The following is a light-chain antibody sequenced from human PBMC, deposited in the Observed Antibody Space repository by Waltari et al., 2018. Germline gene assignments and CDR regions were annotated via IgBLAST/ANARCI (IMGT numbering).Light chain of an antibody. Sequence: QSVLTRPPSASGAPGQRVTISCTGSSSNIGAGYSVSWYQQFPGTAPKLLIYENNKRPSGVSDRFSGSKSGTSASLTITGLQSEDEADYYCSAWDSSLSTLFGGGTRLTVL. V-gene: IGLV1-40*01. CDR1: SSNIGAGYS. J-gene: IGLJ2*01. CDR2: ENN. CDR3: SAWDSSLSTL.